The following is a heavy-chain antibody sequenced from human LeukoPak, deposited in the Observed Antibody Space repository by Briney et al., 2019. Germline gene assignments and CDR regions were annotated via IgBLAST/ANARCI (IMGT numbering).Heavy chain of an antibody. CDR1: GFTFSSFA. CDR2: FWYDGSNK. D-gene: IGHD1-26*01. CDR3: ARGRVGATTHYYYGMDV. V-gene: IGHV3-33*01. J-gene: IGHJ6*02. Sequence: PGRSLRLSCAASGFTFSSFALNWVGKAPGKGLDGVAVFWYDGSNKYYADSVKGRFTISRDNSKNTLYLQMNSLRAEDTAVYYCARGRVGATTHYYYGMDVWGQGTTVTVSS.